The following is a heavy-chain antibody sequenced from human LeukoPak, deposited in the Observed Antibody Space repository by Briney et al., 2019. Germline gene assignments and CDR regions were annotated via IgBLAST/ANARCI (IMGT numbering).Heavy chain of an antibody. V-gene: IGHV4-31*03. CDR3: ARDKPHRTKESMVRGVIEN. CDR2: IYYSGST. D-gene: IGHD3-10*01. Sequence: SETLSLTCTVSGGSISSGGYYWSWIRQHPGKGLEWIGYIYYSGSTYYNPSLKSRVTISVDTSKNQFSLKLSSVTAADTAVYYCARDKPHRTKESMVRGVIENWGQGTLVTVSS. CDR1: GGSISSGGYY. J-gene: IGHJ4*02.